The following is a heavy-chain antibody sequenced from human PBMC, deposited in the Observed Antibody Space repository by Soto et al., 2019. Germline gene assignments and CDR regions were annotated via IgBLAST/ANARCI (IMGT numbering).Heavy chain of an antibody. CDR2: ISAHNGNT. Sequence: QVHLVQSGAEVKKPGASVKVSCKASGYTFTSYGITWVRQAPGQGLEWMGWISAHNGNTHYAQKLQGRVIVTRDTSTSKAYMELRSRRTDGAAVYYGARGRYGDYGGQGALVTV. J-gene: IGHJ4*02. D-gene: IGHD1-1*01. CDR3: ARGRYGDY. V-gene: IGHV1-18*01. CDR1: GYTFTSYG.